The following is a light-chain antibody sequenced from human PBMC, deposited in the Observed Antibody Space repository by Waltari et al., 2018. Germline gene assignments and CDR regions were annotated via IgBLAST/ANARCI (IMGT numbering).Light chain of an antibody. CDR1: QSVGKD. Sequence: EIVLTQSPGTLSLSPGERATLPCRASQSVGKDLAWYQQRPGQAPRLLIYETYRRDTGTPDRFTGSGSGTDVSLTISRLEPEDFAVYYWQKYESLPATFGQGTTVEIK. CDR3: QKYESLPAT. CDR2: ETY. V-gene: IGKV3-20*01. J-gene: IGKJ1*01.